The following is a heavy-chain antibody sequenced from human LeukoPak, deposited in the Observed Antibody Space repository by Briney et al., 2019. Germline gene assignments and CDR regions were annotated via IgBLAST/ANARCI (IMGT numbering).Heavy chain of an antibody. V-gene: IGHV4-38-2*02. CDR2: IYHSGRT. CDR1: GYSISSGYY. Sequence: SETLSLTCTVSGYSISSGYYWGWIRQPPGKGLEWIGSIYHSGRTFYNPSLKSRVTISVDTSKNQFSLKLSSVTAADTAVYYCARHLDDSSGYYDWYFDLWGRGTLVTVSS. CDR3: ARHLDDSSGYYDWYFDL. J-gene: IGHJ2*01. D-gene: IGHD3-22*01.